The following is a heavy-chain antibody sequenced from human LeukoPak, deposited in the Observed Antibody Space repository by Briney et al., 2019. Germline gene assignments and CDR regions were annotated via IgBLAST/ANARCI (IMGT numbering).Heavy chain of an antibody. J-gene: IGHJ4*02. CDR1: GFTFSSYA. CDR3: AKDRSSTMHYSSVDY. D-gene: IGHD6-19*01. Sequence: GGSLRLSCAASGFTFSSYAMSWVRQAPGKGLEWVSAISGSGGSTYYADSVKGRFTISRDNSKNTLYLQTNSLRAEDTAVYYCAKDRSSTMHYSSVDYWGQGTLVTVSS. V-gene: IGHV3-23*01. CDR2: ISGSGGST.